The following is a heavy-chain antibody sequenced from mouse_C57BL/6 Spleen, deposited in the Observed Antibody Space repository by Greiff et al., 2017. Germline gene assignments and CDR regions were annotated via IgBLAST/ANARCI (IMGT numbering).Heavy chain of an antibody. Sequence: VQLQQSGTVLARPGASVKMSCKTSGYTFTSYWMHWVKQRPGQGLEWIGAIYPGNSDTSYNQKFKGKAKLTAVTSASTAYMELSSLTNEDSAVYYCTRWDTTVVERAWFAYWGQGTLVTVSA. CDR1: GYTFTSYW. CDR2: IYPGNSDT. J-gene: IGHJ3*01. D-gene: IGHD1-1*01. V-gene: IGHV1-5*01. CDR3: TRWDTTVVERAWFAY.